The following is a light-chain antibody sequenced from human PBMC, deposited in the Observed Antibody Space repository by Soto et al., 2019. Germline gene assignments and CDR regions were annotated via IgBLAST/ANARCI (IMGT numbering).Light chain of an antibody. Sequence: QSVLRQPPSASGTPGQRVSISCSGSSSNIGSNTVHWYQQFPGTAPKLLIYSSDQRPSGVPDRFSASKSGPSASLAISGLQSEDEADYHCAAWDDSLNGWVFGGGTKLTVL. V-gene: IGLV1-44*01. CDR3: AAWDDSLNGWV. J-gene: IGLJ3*02. CDR2: SSD. CDR1: SSNIGSNT.